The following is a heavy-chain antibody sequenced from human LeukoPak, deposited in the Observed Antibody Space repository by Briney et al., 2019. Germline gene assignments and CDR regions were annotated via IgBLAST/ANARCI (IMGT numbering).Heavy chain of an antibody. Sequence: GGSLRLSCAASGFTFSSYSMNWVRQAPGKGLEWVSSISSTSSYIYYADSVKGRFTISRDNAKNSLYLQMNSLRAEDTAVYYCARVSFGAFDYWGQGTLVTVSS. CDR3: ARVSFGAFDY. CDR1: GFTFSSYS. D-gene: IGHD3-10*01. V-gene: IGHV3-21*01. CDR2: ISSTSSYI. J-gene: IGHJ4*02.